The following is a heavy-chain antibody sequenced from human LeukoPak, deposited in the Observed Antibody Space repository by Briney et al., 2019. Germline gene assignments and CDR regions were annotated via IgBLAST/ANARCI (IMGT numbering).Heavy chain of an antibody. CDR3: ARVAVAGSDYWFDP. J-gene: IGHJ5*02. Sequence: GASVKVSRKASGYTFTSYGISWVRQAPGQGLEWMGWISAYNGNTNYAQKLRGRVTMTTDTSTSTAYMELRSLRSDDTAVYYCARVAVAGSDYWFDPWGQGTLVTVSS. CDR1: GYTFTSYG. V-gene: IGHV1-18*01. D-gene: IGHD6-19*01. CDR2: ISAYNGNT.